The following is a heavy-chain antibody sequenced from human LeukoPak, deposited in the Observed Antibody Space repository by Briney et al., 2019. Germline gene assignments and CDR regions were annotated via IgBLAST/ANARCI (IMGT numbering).Heavy chain of an antibody. CDR3: ASTGYSSGWYWYFDL. V-gene: IGHV4-39*07. CDR1: GGSISNISYY. J-gene: IGHJ2*01. CDR2: INHSGST. D-gene: IGHD6-19*01. Sequence: PSETLSLTCTVSGGSISNISYYWSWIRQPPGKGLEWIGEINHSGSTNYNPSLKSRVTISVDTSKNQFSLKLSSVTAADTAVYYCASTGYSSGWYWYFDLWGRGTLITVSS.